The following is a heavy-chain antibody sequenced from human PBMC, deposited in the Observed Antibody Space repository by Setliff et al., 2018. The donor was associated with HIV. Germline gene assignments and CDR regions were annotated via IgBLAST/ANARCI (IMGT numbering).Heavy chain of an antibody. V-gene: IGHV1-18*01. J-gene: IGHJ4*02. D-gene: IGHD3-22*01. CDR3: ARDFSTYYSIDS. CDR2: INTHTGNT. Sequence: ASVKVSCKASGYNLHNYGITWVRQAPGQGLEWMGWINTHTGNTNSAQRFQGRFTISRDNSKNTLYLQMNSLRTDDTAVYFCARDFSTYYSIDSWGQGTLVTVSS. CDR1: GYNLHNYG.